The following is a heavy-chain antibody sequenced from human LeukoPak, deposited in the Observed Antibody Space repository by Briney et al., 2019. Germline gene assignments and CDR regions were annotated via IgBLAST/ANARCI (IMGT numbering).Heavy chain of an antibody. V-gene: IGHV1-3*01. J-gene: IGHJ4*02. CDR1: GYTFTSYA. D-gene: IGHD2-15*01. CDR2: INAGNGNT. CDR3: ARVYAGYCSGGSCYSDYFDY. Sequence: ASVKLSCKASGYTFTSYAMHWVRQAPGQRLEWMGWINAGNGNTKYSQKFQGRVTITRDTSASTAYMELSSLRSEDTAVYYCARVYAGYCSGGSCYSDYFDYWGQGTLVTVSS.